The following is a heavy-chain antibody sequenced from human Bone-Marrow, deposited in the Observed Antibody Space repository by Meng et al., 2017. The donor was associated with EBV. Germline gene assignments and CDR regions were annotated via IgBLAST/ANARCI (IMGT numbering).Heavy chain of an antibody. CDR2: MDPNSGNT. J-gene: IGHJ5*02. CDR1: GYTFTRYD. CDR3: ARDVYASGTYRADP. Sequence: QVQLVQSGAEVKKPGASVKVSCKASGYTFTRYDINWGRQATGQGLEWMGWMDPNSGNTGFAQKFQGRVTMTRNTSISTAYMELSALTSEDTAVYYCARDVYASGTYRADPWGQGTLVTVSS. V-gene: IGHV1-8*01. D-gene: IGHD3-10*01.